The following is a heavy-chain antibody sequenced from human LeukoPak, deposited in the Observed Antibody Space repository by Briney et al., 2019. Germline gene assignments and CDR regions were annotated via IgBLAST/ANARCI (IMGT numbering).Heavy chain of an antibody. CDR2: VYDSGRT. D-gene: IGHD4-23*01. V-gene: IGHV4-39*07. CDR1: GGSISSSSYY. J-gene: IGHJ4*02. Sequence: SGTLSLTCTVSGGSISSSSYYWGWIRQPPGKGLEWIGSVYDSGRTYSNPSLKSRVTISVEPSKNQFSLKLSSVTAADTAVYYCATRYDYGGTFDLWGQRTLVTVSS. CDR3: ATRYDYGGTFDL.